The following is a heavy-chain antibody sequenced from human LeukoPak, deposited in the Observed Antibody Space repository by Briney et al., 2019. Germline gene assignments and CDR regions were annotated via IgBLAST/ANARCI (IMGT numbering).Heavy chain of an antibody. D-gene: IGHD1-1*01. CDR2: IYTSGST. Sequence: PSETLSLTCTVSGGSISSYYWSWIRQPPGKGPEWIGYIYTSGSTNYNPSLKSRVTISVDTSKNQFSLKLSSVTAADTAVYYCARWGLAGTAYWNWFDPWGQGTLVTVSS. V-gene: IGHV4-4*09. CDR1: GGSISSYY. J-gene: IGHJ5*02. CDR3: ARWGLAGTAYWNWFDP.